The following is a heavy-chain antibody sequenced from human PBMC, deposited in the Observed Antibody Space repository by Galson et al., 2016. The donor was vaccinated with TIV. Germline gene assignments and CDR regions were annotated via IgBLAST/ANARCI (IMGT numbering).Heavy chain of an antibody. CDR2: FDPEAGRT. V-gene: IGHV1-24*01. J-gene: IGHJ5*02. CDR1: GYTLSEIA. Sequence: SVKVSCKVSGYTLSEIAMHWVRQAPGEGLEWVGGFDPEAGRTIYAQKFPGRVTVNEGTATDTAYMELNNLRSDDTAVYYCATVAWFPGLSLDPWGQGILVMVSS. CDR3: ATVAWFPGLSLDP. D-gene: IGHD3-22*01.